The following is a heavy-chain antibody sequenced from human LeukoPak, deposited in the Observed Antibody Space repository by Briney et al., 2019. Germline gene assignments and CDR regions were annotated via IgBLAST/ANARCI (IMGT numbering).Heavy chain of an antibody. Sequence: PSETLSLTCTVSGGSISSGSYYWGWIRQPPGKGLEWIGSIYYSGSTYYNPSLKSRVTISVDTSKNQFSLKLSSVTAADTAVYYCVARYYYYYMDVWGKGTTVTVSS. CDR1: GGSISSGSYY. V-gene: IGHV4-39*01. CDR3: VARYYYYYMDV. J-gene: IGHJ6*03. CDR2: IYYSGST.